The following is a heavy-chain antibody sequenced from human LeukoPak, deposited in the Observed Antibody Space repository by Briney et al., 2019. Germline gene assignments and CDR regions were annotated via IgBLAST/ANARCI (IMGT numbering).Heavy chain of an antibody. CDR1: GFTFSSYG. J-gene: IGHJ4*02. CDR2: ISYDGSNK. D-gene: IGHD3-10*01. CDR3: GSHGFGEPYNYFDY. Sequence: GGSLRLSCAASGFTFSSYGMHWVRQAPGKGLEWVAVISYDGSNKYYADSVKGRFTISRDNSKNTLYLQMNSLRAEDTAVYYCGSHGFGEPYNYFDYWGQGTLVTVSS. V-gene: IGHV3-30*03.